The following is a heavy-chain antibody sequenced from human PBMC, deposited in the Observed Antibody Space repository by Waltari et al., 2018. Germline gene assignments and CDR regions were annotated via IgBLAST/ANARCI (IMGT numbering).Heavy chain of an antibody. D-gene: IGHD3-22*01. CDR3: ARGPRPDYYDSSGYYD. J-gene: IGHJ4*02. V-gene: IGHV1-69*10. CDR1: GGTFSSYA. Sequence: QVQLVQSGAEVKKPGSSVKVSCKASGGTFSSYAISWVRQAPGQGLEWMGGIITILGIANYAQKFQGRVTITADKSTSTAYMELSSLRSEDTAVYYCARGPRPDYYDSSGYYDWGQGTLVTVSS. CDR2: IITILGIA.